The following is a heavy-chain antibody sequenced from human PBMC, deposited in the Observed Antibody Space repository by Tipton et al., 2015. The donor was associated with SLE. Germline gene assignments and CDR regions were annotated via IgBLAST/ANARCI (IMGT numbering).Heavy chain of an antibody. V-gene: IGHV3-48*03. D-gene: IGHD1-26*01. J-gene: IGHJ6*02. CDR3: ARDRSLVGATKRYYYYGMDV. Sequence: SLRLSCAASGFTFSRYEMNWVRQAPGKGLEWISYITSGGATTYYADSVKGRFTISRDDAKNSLYLQMNSLRAGDTAVYYCARDRSLVGATKRYYYYGMDVWGQGTTVTVSS. CDR1: GFTFSRYE. CDR2: ITSGGATT.